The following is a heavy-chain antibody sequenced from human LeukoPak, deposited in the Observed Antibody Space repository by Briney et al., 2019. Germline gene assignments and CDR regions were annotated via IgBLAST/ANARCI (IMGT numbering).Heavy chain of an antibody. CDR2: IIPIFGTA. CDR3: ARDPTVVTALGIDY. Sequence: SVKVSCKASGGTFSSYAISWVRQAPGQGLEWMGGIIPIFGTANYAQKFQGRVTITADESTSTAYMELSSLRSEDTAVYYCARDPTVVTALGIDYWGQGTLVTVSS. CDR1: GGTFSSYA. D-gene: IGHD4-23*01. V-gene: IGHV1-69*13. J-gene: IGHJ4*02.